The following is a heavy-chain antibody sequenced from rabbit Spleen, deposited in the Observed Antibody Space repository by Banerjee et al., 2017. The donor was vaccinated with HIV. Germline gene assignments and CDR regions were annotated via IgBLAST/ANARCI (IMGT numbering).Heavy chain of an antibody. D-gene: IGHD6-1*01. V-gene: IGHV1S40*01. Sequence: QSLEESGGDLVKPGASLTLTCTASGFSFSSSSWICWVRQAPGKGLEWIACIYTSSGSTYYASWAKGRFSISKTSSTTVTLQMTSLTAADTATYFCARSVVGGGVYGYGMDLWGQGTLVTVS. J-gene: IGHJ6*01. CDR2: IYTSSGST. CDR3: ARSVVGGGVYGYGMDL. CDR1: GFSFSSSSW.